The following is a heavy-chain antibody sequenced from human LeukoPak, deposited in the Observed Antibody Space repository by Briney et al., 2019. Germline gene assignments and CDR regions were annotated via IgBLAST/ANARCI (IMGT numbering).Heavy chain of an antibody. V-gene: IGHV1-18*04. Sequence: SVKVSCKVSGYTFTSYGISWVRQAPGQRLEWMGWISAYIGNTNYAQKLQGRVTMTTDTSTSTAYMELRSLRSDDTAVYYCARGRRLQLWFKSGAFDIWGQGTMVTVSS. D-gene: IGHD5-18*01. CDR3: ARGRRLQLWFKSGAFDI. CDR1: GYTFTSYG. CDR2: ISAYIGNT. J-gene: IGHJ3*02.